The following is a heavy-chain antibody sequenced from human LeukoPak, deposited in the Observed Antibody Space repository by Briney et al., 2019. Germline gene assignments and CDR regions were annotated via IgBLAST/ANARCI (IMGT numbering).Heavy chain of an antibody. D-gene: IGHD6-13*01. CDR2: IYIDGST. Sequence: SETLALTCNVSGGSISSYCWSWIRQPAGKGLEWIGRIYIDGSTNYNPSLKSRVTMSLDTSKKQFSLKVNSVTAADTAVYYCARSRPAAGQCLFDYWGQGTLVTVSS. CDR3: ARSRPAAGQCLFDY. J-gene: IGHJ4*02. V-gene: IGHV4-4*07. CDR1: GGSISSYC.